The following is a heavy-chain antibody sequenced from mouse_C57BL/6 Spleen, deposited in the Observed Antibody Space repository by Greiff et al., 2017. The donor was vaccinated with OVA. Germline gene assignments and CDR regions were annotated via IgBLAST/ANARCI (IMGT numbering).Heavy chain of an antibody. Sequence: EVQGVESGEGLVKPGGSLKLSCAASGFTFSSYAMSWVRQTPEKRLEWVAYISSGGDYIYYADTVKGRFTISRDNARNTLYLQMSSLKSEDTAMYYCTRERIYYDSFAYWGQGTLVTVSA. D-gene: IGHD2-4*01. CDR1: GFTFSSYA. CDR2: ISSGGDYI. J-gene: IGHJ3*01. V-gene: IGHV5-9-1*02. CDR3: TRERIYYDSFAY.